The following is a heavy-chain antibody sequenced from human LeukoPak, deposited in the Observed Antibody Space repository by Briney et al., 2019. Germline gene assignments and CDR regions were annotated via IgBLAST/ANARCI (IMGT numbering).Heavy chain of an antibody. CDR1: GGSISSGDYY. Sequence: SETLSLTCTVSGGSISSGDYYWSWIRQAPGKGLEWIGYTYYSGSTYYNPSLKSRVTISVDTSVNQFSLKLSSVTAADTAVYYCASAKTTTDYFDYWGQGTLVTVSS. D-gene: IGHD1-26*01. CDR3: ASAKTTTDYFDY. J-gene: IGHJ4*02. V-gene: IGHV4-30-4*01. CDR2: TYYSGST.